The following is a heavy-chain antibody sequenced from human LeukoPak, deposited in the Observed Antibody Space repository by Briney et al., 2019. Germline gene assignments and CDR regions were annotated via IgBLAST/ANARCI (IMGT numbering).Heavy chain of an antibody. J-gene: IGHJ5*02. CDR2: ITSSSTYI. D-gene: IGHD2-2*03. CDR1: GFTFSRYS. Sequence: GGSLRLSCAASGFTFSRYSMNWVRQAPGKGLGWVSSITSSSTYIYYADSVKGRFTISRDNAKNSLYLQMNSLRAEDTAVYYCARDDGGYCSSTSCYLGWIDPWGQGILVTVSS. CDR3: ARDDGGYCSSTSCYLGWIDP. V-gene: IGHV3-21*06.